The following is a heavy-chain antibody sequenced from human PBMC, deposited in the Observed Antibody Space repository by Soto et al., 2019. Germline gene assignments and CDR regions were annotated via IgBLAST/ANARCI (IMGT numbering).Heavy chain of an antibody. CDR2: INPNSGGT. CDR1: GYTFTGYY. J-gene: IGHJ6*03. CDR3: ARGPPTVPAYYYYYMDV. V-gene: IGHV1-2*04. D-gene: IGHD2-2*01. Sequence: ASVKVSCKASGYTFTGYYMHWVRQAPGQGLEWMGWINPNSGGTNYAQKFQGWVTMTRDTSISTAYMELSRLRSDDTAVYYCARGPPTVPAYYYYYMDVWGKGTTVTVSS.